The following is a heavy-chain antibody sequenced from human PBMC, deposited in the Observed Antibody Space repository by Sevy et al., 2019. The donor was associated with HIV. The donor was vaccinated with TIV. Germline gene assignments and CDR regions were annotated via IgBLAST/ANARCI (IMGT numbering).Heavy chain of an antibody. V-gene: IGHV3-49*03. CDR2: IRSKAYGGTT. CDR3: TREYDGLYYYGSGSSRFDY. CDR1: GFTFGDYA. Sequence: GGSLRLSCTASGFTFGDYAMSWFRQAPGKGLEWVGFIRSKAYGGTTEYAASVKGRFTISRDDSKSIAYLQMNSLKTEDTAVYYCTREYDGLYYYGSGSSRFDYWGQGTLVTVSS. J-gene: IGHJ4*02. D-gene: IGHD3-10*01.